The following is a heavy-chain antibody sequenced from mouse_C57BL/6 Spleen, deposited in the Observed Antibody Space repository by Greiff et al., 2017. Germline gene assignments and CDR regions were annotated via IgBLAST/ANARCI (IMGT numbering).Heavy chain of an antibody. Sequence: VQLQESGAELVMPGASVKLSCKASGYTFTSYWMHWVKQRPGQGLEWIGEIDPSDSYTNYNQKFKGKSTLTVDKSSSTAYMQLSSLTSEDSAVYYCARRKLDFDYWGQGTTLTVSS. D-gene: IGHD4-1*01. CDR2: IDPSDSYT. CDR1: GYTFTSYW. CDR3: ARRKLDFDY. V-gene: IGHV1-69*01. J-gene: IGHJ2*01.